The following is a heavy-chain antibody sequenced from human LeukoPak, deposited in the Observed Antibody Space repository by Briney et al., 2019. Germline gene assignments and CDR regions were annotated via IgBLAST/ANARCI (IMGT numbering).Heavy chain of an antibody. D-gene: IGHD6-25*01. CDR2: INSDGSST. CDR3: ARDGAAAVNY. J-gene: IGHJ4*02. V-gene: IGHV3-74*01. Sequence: AGGSLRLSCAASGFTFRTYWMHWVRQAPGRGLAWVSRINSDGSSTRYADSVKGRFTISRDNAKNTLYLQMDSLRAEDTAVYYCARDGAAAVNYWGQGTLVTVPS. CDR1: GFTFRTYW.